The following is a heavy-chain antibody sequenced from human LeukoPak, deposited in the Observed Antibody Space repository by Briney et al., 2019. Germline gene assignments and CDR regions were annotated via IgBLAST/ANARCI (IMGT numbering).Heavy chain of an antibody. V-gene: IGHV3-23*01. CDR3: ARGEVGVGSTLFDY. CDR2: ISGSGDTT. J-gene: IGHJ4*02. Sequence: GGSLRLPCAASGFTFASYAMSWVRQAPGKGLEWVSGISGSGDTTYYADPVKGRFTISRDNAKNSQYLQMNSLRAEDTAVYYCARGEVGVGSTLFDYWGQGTLVTVSS. CDR1: GFTFASYA. D-gene: IGHD1-26*01.